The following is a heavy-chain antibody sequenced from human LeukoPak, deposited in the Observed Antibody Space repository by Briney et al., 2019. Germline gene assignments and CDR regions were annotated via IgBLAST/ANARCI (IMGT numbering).Heavy chain of an antibody. CDR2: ISSNGGST. CDR1: GFTFSSYA. V-gene: IGHV3-64D*06. J-gene: IGHJ4*02. D-gene: IGHD6-19*01. Sequence: QPGGSLRLSCSASGFTFSSYAMHWVRQAPGKGLGYVSAISSNGGSTYYADSVKGRFTISRDNSKNTLYLQMSSLRAEDTAVYYCEIGIAVAAFDYWGQGTLVTVSS. CDR3: EIGIAVAAFDY.